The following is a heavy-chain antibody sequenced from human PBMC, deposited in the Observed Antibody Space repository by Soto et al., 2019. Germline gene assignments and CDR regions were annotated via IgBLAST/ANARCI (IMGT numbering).Heavy chain of an antibody. J-gene: IGHJ4*02. Sequence: QVQLQQWGAGLLKPSETLSLTCAVYGGSFSGYYWSWIRQPPGKGLEWIGDINHSGSTNYNPSLKSRVTISVDTSKNQFSLKLSSVTAADTAVYYCARGLFAVGALGYYFDYWGQGTLVTVSS. V-gene: IGHV4-34*01. CDR1: GGSFSGYY. D-gene: IGHD1-26*01. CDR2: INHSGST. CDR3: ARGLFAVGALGYYFDY.